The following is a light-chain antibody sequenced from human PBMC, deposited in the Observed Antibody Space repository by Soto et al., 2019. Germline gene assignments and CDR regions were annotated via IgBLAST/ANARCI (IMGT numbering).Light chain of an antibody. CDR2: DAS. V-gene: IGKV1-27*01. Sequence: DIQMTQSPSSLSASVVDRVTITCQASQNINNYLNWYQQKPGRAPKLLIYDASNLEAGVPSRFSGSGSGADFTLTISSLQPEDVAAYYCQKYDSAPLTFGQGTKVDIK. CDR1: QNINNY. CDR3: QKYDSAPLT. J-gene: IGKJ1*01.